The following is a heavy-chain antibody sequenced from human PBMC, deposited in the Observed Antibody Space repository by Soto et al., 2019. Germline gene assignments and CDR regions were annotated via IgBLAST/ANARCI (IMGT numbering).Heavy chain of an antibody. CDR3: ARLSLTPLYYDSSGYHGAFDI. J-gene: IGHJ3*02. V-gene: IGHV3-30-3*01. CDR1: GFTFSSYA. Sequence: PGGSLRLSCAASGFTFSSYAMHWVRQAPGKGLEWVAVISYDGSNKYYADSVKGRFTISRDNSKNTLYLQMNSLRAEDTAVYYCARLSLTPLYYDSSGYHGAFDIWGQGTMVTVSS. CDR2: ISYDGSNK. D-gene: IGHD3-22*01.